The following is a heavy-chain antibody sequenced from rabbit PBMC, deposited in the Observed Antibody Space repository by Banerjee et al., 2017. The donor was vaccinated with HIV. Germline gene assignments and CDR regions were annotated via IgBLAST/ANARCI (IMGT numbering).Heavy chain of an antibody. V-gene: IGHV1S45*01. CDR1: GFSFSNYW. CDR2: IYAGSSGGP. D-gene: IGHD4-1*01. J-gene: IGHJ4*01. Sequence: QEQLEESGGDLVKPEGSLTLTCTASGFSFSNYWMCWVRQAPGKGLEWIACIYAGSSGGPYYATWAKSRFTISKTSSTTVTLQMTSLTAADTATYFCARDLAGVIGWNFNLWGQGTLVTVS. CDR3: ARDLAGVIGWNFNL.